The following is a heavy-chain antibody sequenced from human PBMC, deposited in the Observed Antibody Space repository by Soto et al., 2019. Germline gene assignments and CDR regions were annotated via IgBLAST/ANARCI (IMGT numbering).Heavy chain of an antibody. J-gene: IGHJ6*02. Sequence: ASVKVSCKASGYTFTGYYMHWVRQAPGQGLEWMGWINPNSGGTNYAQKFQGRVTMTRDTSISTAYTELSRLRSDDTAVYYCARESSCITIFGVVIEGMDVWGQGTTVTVSS. CDR1: GYTFTGYY. D-gene: IGHD3-3*01. CDR3: ARESSCITIFGVVIEGMDV. V-gene: IGHV1-2*02. CDR2: INPNSGGT.